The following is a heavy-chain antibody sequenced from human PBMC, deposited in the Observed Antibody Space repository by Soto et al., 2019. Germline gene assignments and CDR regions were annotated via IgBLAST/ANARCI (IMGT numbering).Heavy chain of an antibody. CDR3: ARDTPLHPSYPNSGMDV. D-gene: IGHD2-15*01. Sequence: QVQLRESGPGLVKPSETLSLTCTVSYGPVSSGYYIWSLIRQPPGKGQELIGNMYYSGGINNNSSRKRRSTRSVVTSKNHVSLTLRSVTAADTAVYYCARDTPLHPSYPNSGMDVWAQGITVTFSP. CDR1: YGPVSSGYYI. V-gene: IGHV4-61*03. CDR2: MYYSGGI. J-gene: IGHJ6*01.